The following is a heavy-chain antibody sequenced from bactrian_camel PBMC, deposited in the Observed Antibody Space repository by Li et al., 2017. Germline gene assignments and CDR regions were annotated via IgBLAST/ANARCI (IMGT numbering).Heavy chain of an antibody. V-gene: IGHV3S28*01. CDR1: GSTYSGYH. J-gene: IGHJ4*01. D-gene: IGHD1*01. CDR2: IATGGTGRS. Sequence: QLVESGGGSVQDGGSLRLSCAVSGSTYSGYHMAWFRQAPEKEREPVAAIATGGTGRSYYADSVKGRFTASHDNGKKILYLQADSVNPEDAAMYYCAARLGWCGGDIPFAGATVFTYQGQGTQVTVS.